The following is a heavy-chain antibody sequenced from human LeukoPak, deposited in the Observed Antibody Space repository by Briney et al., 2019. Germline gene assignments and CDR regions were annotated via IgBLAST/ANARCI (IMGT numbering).Heavy chain of an antibody. V-gene: IGHV3-33*01. D-gene: IGHD6-13*01. Sequence: GGSLRLSCTTSGFIFSSYAMHWVRRAPGTGLTWVAAIWSDGSNKYYADSVKGRFTISRDNSRHTLYLEMNSLRPEDTAVYHCVRGSAPTGNPTCFDPWGQGTLVTVSS. CDR2: IWSDGSNK. CDR3: VRGSAPTGNPTCFDP. J-gene: IGHJ5*02. CDR1: GFIFSSYA.